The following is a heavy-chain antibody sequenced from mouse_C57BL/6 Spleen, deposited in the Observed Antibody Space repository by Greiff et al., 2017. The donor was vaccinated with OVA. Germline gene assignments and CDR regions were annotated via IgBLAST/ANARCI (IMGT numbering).Heavy chain of an antibody. CDR1: GYTFTSYW. D-gene: IGHD1-1*01. CDR2: IHPNSGST. V-gene: IGHV1-64*01. J-gene: IGHJ2*01. CDR3: ARPVVAPLDY. Sequence: QVQLKQPGAELVKPGASVKLSCKASGYTFTSYWMHWVKQRPGQGLEWIGMIHPNSGSTNYNEKFKSKATLTVDKSSSTAYMQLSSLTAEDCAVDYCARPVVAPLDYWGQGTTRTGSS.